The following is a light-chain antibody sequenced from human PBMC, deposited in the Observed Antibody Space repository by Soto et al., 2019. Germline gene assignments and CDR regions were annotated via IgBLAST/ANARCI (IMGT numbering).Light chain of an antibody. CDR3: SSYTSSSTPGV. CDR1: SSDVGGYNY. V-gene: IGLV2-14*01. CDR2: DVS. J-gene: IGLJ1*01. Sequence: QSALTQPASVSGSPGQSITISCTGTSSDVGGYNYVSWYQQHPGKAPKLMIYDVSNRPSGVSNCFSGSKSVNTASLTISGLQAEDEADYYCSSYTSSSTPGVFGTGTKVTVL.